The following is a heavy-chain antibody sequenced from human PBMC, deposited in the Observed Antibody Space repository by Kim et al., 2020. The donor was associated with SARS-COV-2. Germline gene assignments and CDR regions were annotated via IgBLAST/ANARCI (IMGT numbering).Heavy chain of an antibody. V-gene: IGHV3-66*04. Sequence: GGSLRLSCAASGFTVNNNYMSWVRQAPGKGLEWVSLIYTDGSTYYADSVKGRVTISRDNSQNTLYLQMNSLRAEDTAVYYCARPSGVVIINWGQGTLVTVSS. CDR2: IYTDGST. CDR3: ARPSGVVIIN. CDR1: GFTVNNNY. J-gene: IGHJ4*02. D-gene: IGHD3-22*01.